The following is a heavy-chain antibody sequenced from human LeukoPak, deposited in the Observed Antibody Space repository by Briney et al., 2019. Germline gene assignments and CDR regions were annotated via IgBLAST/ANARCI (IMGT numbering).Heavy chain of an antibody. Sequence: PSETLSLTCAVYGGSFSGYYWSWIRQPPGKGLEWIGEINHSGSTNYSPSLKSRVTISVDTSKNQFSLKLRSVTAADTAVYYCARRFSSCDSSGTSVAVDIWCQEAMV. V-gene: IGHV4-34*01. D-gene: IGHD3-22*01. CDR2: INHSGST. CDR1: GGSFSGYY. CDR3: ARRFSSCDSSGTSVAVDI. J-gene: IGHJ3*02.